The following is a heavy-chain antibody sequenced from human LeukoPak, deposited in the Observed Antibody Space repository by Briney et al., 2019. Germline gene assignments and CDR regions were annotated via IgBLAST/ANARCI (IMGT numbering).Heavy chain of an antibody. J-gene: IGHJ6*02. CDR1: GFGFGQYE. CDR2: ISVRATTI. D-gene: IGHD3-22*01. Sequence: PGGSLRLTCAASGFGFGQYEMNWVRQAPGKGLEWIAYISVRATTIYYGDSVEGRFTTSRDDAKNSLYLQMNGLRVEDTAIYYCAKDFPHYYEVPHGMDVWGQGTTVTV. V-gene: IGHV3-48*03. CDR3: AKDFPHYYEVPHGMDV.